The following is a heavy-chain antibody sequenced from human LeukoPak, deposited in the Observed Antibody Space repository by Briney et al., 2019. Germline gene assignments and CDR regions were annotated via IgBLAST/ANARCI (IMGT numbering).Heavy chain of an antibody. Sequence: GGSLRLSCAASGFTFSSYWMSWVRQAPGKGLEWVANIKQDGSEKYYVDSVKGRFTISRDNAKNSLYLQMNSLRAEDTAAYYCARDKIMGASLFDYWGQGSLVTVS. V-gene: IGHV3-7*01. CDR1: GFTFSSYW. CDR3: ARDKIMGASLFDY. J-gene: IGHJ4*02. D-gene: IGHD3-16*01. CDR2: IKQDGSEK.